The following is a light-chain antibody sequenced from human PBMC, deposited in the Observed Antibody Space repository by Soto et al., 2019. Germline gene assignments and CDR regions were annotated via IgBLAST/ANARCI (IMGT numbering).Light chain of an antibody. CDR3: QQYHTWPIT. CDR2: GAS. CDR1: PSVSNS. Sequence: ESVLTQSPATLSLSPGERATLSCRASPSVSNSLAWYQHKPGQAPRLLISGASTGATGIPARFSGSGSGTEFTLTISSLQSEDCAIYYCQQYHTWPITFGGGTKVDIK. J-gene: IGKJ4*01. V-gene: IGKV3-15*01.